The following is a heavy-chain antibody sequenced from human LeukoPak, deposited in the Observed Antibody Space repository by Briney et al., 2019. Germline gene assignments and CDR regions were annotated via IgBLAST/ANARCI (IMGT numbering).Heavy chain of an antibody. Sequence: KPGGSLRLSCAASGFTFSSYAMSWVRQAPGKGLEWVSSISSSSSYIYYADSVKGRFTISRDNAKNSLYLQMNSLRAEDTAVYYCAREHGVNGIDVWGQGTTVTVSS. CDR2: ISSSSSYI. J-gene: IGHJ6*02. V-gene: IGHV3-21*01. D-gene: IGHD2-21*01. CDR3: AREHGVNGIDV. CDR1: GFTFSSYA.